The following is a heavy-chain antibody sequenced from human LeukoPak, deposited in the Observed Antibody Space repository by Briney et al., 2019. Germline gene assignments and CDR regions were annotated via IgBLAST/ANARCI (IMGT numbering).Heavy chain of an antibody. Sequence: PGGSLRLSCAASGFTFDDYAMHWVRQAPGKGLEWVSGISWNSGSIGYADSVKGRFTISRDNAKNSLYLQMNSLRAEDTALYYCAKAFGKGDYGDSWGQGTLVTVSS. CDR1: GFTFDDYA. CDR2: ISWNSGSI. V-gene: IGHV3-9*01. J-gene: IGHJ4*02. CDR3: AKAFGKGDYGDS. D-gene: IGHD3-3*01.